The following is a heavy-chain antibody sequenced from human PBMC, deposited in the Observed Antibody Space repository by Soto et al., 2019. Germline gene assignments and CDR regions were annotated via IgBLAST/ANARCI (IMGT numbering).Heavy chain of an antibody. V-gene: IGHV4-59*01. CDR3: AGSGPRAPPPL. J-gene: IGHJ4*02. CDR1: GGSITSYY. CDR2: MYYSGST. Sequence: QVQLQESGPGLVKPSETLSLTCTVSGGSITSYYWSWVRQPPGKGLEWIAYMYYSGSTNYNPSLRGRVSISVNPSQDQFSLNLPPVALGGPAVYFCAGSGPRAPPPLWGQGTLVTVSS.